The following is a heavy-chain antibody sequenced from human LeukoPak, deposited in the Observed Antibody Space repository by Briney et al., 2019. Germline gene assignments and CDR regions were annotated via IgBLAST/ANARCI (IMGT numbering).Heavy chain of an antibody. D-gene: IGHD4-17*01. CDR3: TKYGHSPYFDS. CDR2: INPSGGMT. Sequence: ASVKVSCKASGYTFTNYHMHWVRQAPGQGLEGMGIINPSGGMTNYAQKFQGRVTMTRDRSTSTVYMELSSLRSEDTAVYYCTKYGHSPYFDSWGQGTLVTVSS. J-gene: IGHJ4*02. CDR1: GYTFTNYH. V-gene: IGHV1-46*01.